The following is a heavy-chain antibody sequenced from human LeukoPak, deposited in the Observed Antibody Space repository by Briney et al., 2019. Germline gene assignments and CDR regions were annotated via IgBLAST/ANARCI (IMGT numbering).Heavy chain of an antibody. V-gene: IGHV3-30*02. D-gene: IGHD3-3*01. J-gene: IGHJ3*02. CDR1: GFTFSSYG. CDR2: IRYDGSNK. Sequence: PGGSLRLSCAASGFTFSSYGMHWVRQAPGKGLEWVAFIRYDGSNKYYADSVKGRFTISRDSSKNTLYLQMNSLRAEDTAVYYCAKDNVYYDFWSGYMGAFDIWGQGTMVTVSS. CDR3: AKDNVYYDFWSGYMGAFDI.